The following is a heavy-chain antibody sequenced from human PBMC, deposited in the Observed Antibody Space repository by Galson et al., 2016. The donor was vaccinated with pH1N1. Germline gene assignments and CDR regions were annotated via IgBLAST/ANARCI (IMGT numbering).Heavy chain of an antibody. CDR1: GFSFSDYW. Sequence: SLRLSCAASGFSFSDYWMSWVRQAPGKGLEWVAKINQDGSRKYYVDSMKGRCTISRDNAENSLSLQMSSLRVEDTALYYCATEDYYTSLYWGQGILVTVSS. D-gene: IGHD1-26*01. CDR3: ATEDYYTSLY. V-gene: IGHV3-7*01. J-gene: IGHJ4*02. CDR2: INQDGSRK.